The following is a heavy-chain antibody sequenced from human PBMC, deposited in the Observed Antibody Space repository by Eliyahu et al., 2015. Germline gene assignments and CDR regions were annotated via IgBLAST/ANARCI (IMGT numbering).Heavy chain of an antibody. D-gene: IGHD3-22*01. CDR3: ARASNYYDSSGYYYPFDY. J-gene: IGHJ4*02. CDR1: GFTFXSXX. Sequence: VQLVESGGGLVKPGGSLRLSCXASGFTFXSXXXNWVRQAPGKGLEWVSSISTSSSYIYYADSVKGRFTISRDNAKNSLYLQMNSLRAEDTAVYYCARASNYYDSSGYYYPFDYWGQGTLVTVSS. CDR2: ISTSSSYI. V-gene: IGHV3-21*01.